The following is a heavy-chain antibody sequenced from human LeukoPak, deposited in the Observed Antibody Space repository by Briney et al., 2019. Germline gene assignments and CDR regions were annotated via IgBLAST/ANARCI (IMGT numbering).Heavy chain of an antibody. CDR1: GFTFSSYE. V-gene: IGHV3-48*03. Sequence: GGPLRLSCAASGFTFSSYEMNWVRQAPGKGLEWVSYISSSGSTIYYADSVKGRFAISRDNAKNSLYLQMNSLRAEDTAVYYCARVRYYYGMDVWGQGTTVTVSS. J-gene: IGHJ6*02. CDR2: ISSSGSTI. CDR3: ARVRYYYGMDV.